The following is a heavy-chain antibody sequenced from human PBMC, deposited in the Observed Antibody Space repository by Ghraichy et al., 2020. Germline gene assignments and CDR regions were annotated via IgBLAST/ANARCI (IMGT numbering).Heavy chain of an antibody. D-gene: IGHD2/OR15-2a*01. V-gene: IGHV1-69*13. CDR2: IIPIFGTA. CDR3: ARDVSASLILTLSGLNWFDP. Sequence: SVKVSCKASGGTFSSYAISWVRQAPGQGLEWMGGIIPIFGTANYAQKFQGRVTITADESTSTAYMELSSLRSEDTAVYYCARDVSASLILTLSGLNWFDPWGQGTLVTVSS. CDR1: GGTFSSYA. J-gene: IGHJ5*02.